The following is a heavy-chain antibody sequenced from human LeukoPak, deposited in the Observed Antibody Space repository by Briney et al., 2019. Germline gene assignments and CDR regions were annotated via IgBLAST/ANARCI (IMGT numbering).Heavy chain of an antibody. CDR1: GYSFTSYW. V-gene: IGHV5-51*01. CDR3: ARLTGCSSTSCYDAFDI. Sequence: GESLKISCKGSGYSFTSYWIGWVRQMPGKGLEWMGIIYPGDSDTRYSPSFQGQVTISADKSISTAYLQWSSLKASDTAMYYCARLTGCSSTSCYDAFDIWGQGTMVTASS. D-gene: IGHD2-2*01. CDR2: IYPGDSDT. J-gene: IGHJ3*02.